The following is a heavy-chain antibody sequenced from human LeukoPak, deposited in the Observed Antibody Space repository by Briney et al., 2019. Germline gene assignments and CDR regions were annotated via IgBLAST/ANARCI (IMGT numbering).Heavy chain of an antibody. CDR2: IIPIFGTA. D-gene: IGHD6-13*01. CDR3: ARGPPGGIAAAGVTRYYYYYYMDV. V-gene: IGHV1-69*13. Sequence: SVKVSCKASGGTFSSYAISWVRQAPGQGLEWMGGIIPIFGTANYAQKFQGRVTITADESTSTAYMELSSLRSEDTAVYYCARGPPGGIAAAGVTRYYYYYYMDVWGKGTTVTVSS. CDR1: GGTFSSYA. J-gene: IGHJ6*03.